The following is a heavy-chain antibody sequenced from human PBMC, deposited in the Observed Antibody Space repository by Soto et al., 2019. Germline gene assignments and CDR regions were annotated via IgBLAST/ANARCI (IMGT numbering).Heavy chain of an antibody. CDR1: GYTFTSYD. V-gene: IGHV1-3*01. CDR3: ARNILGGTTDY. J-gene: IGHJ4*02. D-gene: IGHD1-7*01. Sequence: ASVKVSCKASGYTFTSYDINWVRQAPGQGLEWVGWINSVNDHTIYSEKFQGRVTITSDTSATTAYMELSSLTSEDTAVYYCARNILGGTTDYWGQGTLVTVSS. CDR2: INSVNDHT.